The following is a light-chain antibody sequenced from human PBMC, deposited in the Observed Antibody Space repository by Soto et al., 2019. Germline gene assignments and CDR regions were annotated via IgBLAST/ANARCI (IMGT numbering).Light chain of an antibody. Sequence: QSALTQPASVSGSLGHSITFPCMGTSMTLGGYTYVSGYKQPPGKAPKLMIYDVSNRPSGVSNRFPGSKSGNTASLTISGLQAEYEADYYCSSYTSSSTLEVFGGGTKLTVL. V-gene: IGLV2-14*01. CDR2: DVS. CDR1: SMTLGGYTY. CDR3: SSYTSSSTLEV. J-gene: IGLJ2*01.